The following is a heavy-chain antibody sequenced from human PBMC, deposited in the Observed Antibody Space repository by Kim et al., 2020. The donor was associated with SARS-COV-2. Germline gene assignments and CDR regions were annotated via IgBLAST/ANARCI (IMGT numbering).Heavy chain of an antibody. V-gene: IGHV4-39*01. Sequence: SETLSLTCTVSGGSISSSSYYWGWIRQPPGKGLEWIGSIYYSGSTYYNPSLKSRVTISVDTSKNQFSLKLSSVTAADTAVYYCARYFGSVFGELLGAYYYYGMDVWGQGTTVTVSS. CDR1: GGSISSSSYY. D-gene: IGHD3-10*02. CDR3: ARYFGSVFGELLGAYYYYGMDV. J-gene: IGHJ6*02. CDR2: IYYSGST.